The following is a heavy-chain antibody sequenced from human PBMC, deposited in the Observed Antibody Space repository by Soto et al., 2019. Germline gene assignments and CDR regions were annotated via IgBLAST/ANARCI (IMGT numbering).Heavy chain of an antibody. D-gene: IGHD6-13*01. Sequence: GGSLRLSCAASGFTFSSYAMSWVRQAPGNGLEWVSAISGSGCSTYYADSVKGRFTISRDNSKNTLYLQMNSLRAEDTAVYYCAKDREEDSSSWYPDYWGQGTLGTVSS. J-gene: IGHJ4*02. V-gene: IGHV3-23*01. CDR2: ISGSGCST. CDR1: GFTFSSYA. CDR3: AKDREEDSSSWYPDY.